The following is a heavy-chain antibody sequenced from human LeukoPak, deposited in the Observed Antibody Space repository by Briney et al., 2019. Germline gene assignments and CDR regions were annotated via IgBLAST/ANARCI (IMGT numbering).Heavy chain of an antibody. CDR1: GGTFSSYA. V-gene: IGHV1-69*04. CDR3: ARDGMYYDILTGFDY. CDR2: IIPILGIA. J-gene: IGHJ4*02. Sequence: SVKVSCKASGGTFSSYAISWVRQAPGQGLEWMGRIIPILGIANYAQKFQGRVTITADKSTSTAYMELSSLRSEDTAVYYCARDGMYYDILTGFDYWGQGTLVTVSS. D-gene: IGHD3-9*01.